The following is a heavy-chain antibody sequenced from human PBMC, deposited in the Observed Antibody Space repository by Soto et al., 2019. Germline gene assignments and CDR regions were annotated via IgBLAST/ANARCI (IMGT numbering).Heavy chain of an antibody. V-gene: IGHV1-18*01. CDR1: GYTFTSYG. CDR2: LSVYSGNT. Sequence: QVQLVQSGAEVKKPGASVKVSCKASGYTFTSYGISWVRQAPGQGLEWMGWLSVYSGNTNYAQKFQGRVTMTTDTSTSTAYMELRSLRCDDTAVYYCARNCSGGSCYFGWFDPWAREPWSPSPQ. D-gene: IGHD2-15*01. CDR3: ARNCSGGSCYFGWFDP. J-gene: IGHJ5*02.